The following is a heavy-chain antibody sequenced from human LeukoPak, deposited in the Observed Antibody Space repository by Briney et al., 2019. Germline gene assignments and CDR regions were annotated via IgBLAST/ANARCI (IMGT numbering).Heavy chain of an antibody. CDR1: GFTFSSYN. CDR3: ARGEGSYYDYVWGSYRYIPLDY. CDR2: ITSSSTYI. Sequence: GGSLRLSCAASGFTFSSYNMNWVRQAPGKGLEWVSSITSSSTYIYYADSVKGRFTISRDNARNSLYLQMNSLRAEDTAVYYCARGEGSYYDYVWGSYRYIPLDYWGQGTLVTVSS. V-gene: IGHV3-21*01. J-gene: IGHJ4*02. D-gene: IGHD3-16*02.